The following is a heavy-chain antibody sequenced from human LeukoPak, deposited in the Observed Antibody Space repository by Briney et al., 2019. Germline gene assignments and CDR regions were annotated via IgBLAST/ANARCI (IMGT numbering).Heavy chain of an antibody. J-gene: IGHJ4*02. Sequence: AGGSLRLSCAASGFTFSSFAMNWVRQAPGKGLEWVSTMSGDATSTYYADSVKGRFTISRDNSKNTPYLQMNSLRAEDTAVYYCAKRTSGSSWYSSDYWGQGTLVTVSS. CDR2: MSGDATST. V-gene: IGHV3-23*01. D-gene: IGHD6-13*01. CDR3: AKRTSGSSWYSSDY. CDR1: GFTFSSFA.